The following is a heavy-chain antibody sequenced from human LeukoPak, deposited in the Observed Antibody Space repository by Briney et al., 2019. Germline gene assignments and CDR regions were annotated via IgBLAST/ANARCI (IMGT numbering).Heavy chain of an antibody. Sequence: GGSLRLSCAASGFTVSSNYMSWVRQAPGKGLEWVSVIYSGGSTYYADSVKGRFTISRDNAKNSLYLQMNSLRAEDTAVYYCARETPGRPGDYWGQGTLVTVSS. V-gene: IGHV3-66*01. CDR1: GFTVSSNY. CDR3: ARETPGRPGDY. D-gene: IGHD6-6*01. J-gene: IGHJ4*02. CDR2: IYSGGST.